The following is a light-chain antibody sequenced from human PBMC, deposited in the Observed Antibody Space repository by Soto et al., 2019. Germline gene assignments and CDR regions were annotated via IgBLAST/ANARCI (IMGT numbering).Light chain of an antibody. CDR2: GAS. Sequence: EIVLTHSPGTLSLSPGERATLSCRASLTISDNYLAWYQQKAGQAPRLVIFGASGRATGIPDRFSGSGSGTDFTLTINSLQPEDFATYYCQQSYSAPRTFGQGTKVDIK. V-gene: IGKV3-20*01. CDR3: QQSYSAPRT. J-gene: IGKJ1*01. CDR1: LTISDNY.